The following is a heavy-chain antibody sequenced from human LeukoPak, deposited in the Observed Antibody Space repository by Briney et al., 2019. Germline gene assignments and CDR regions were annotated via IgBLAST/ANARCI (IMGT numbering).Heavy chain of an antibody. Sequence: SETLSLTCAVYGGSFSGYYWSWIRQPPGKGLEWIGEINHSGSTNYNPSPKSRVTISVDTSKNKFSLKLSSVTAADTAVYYCARWPPNDDIVVVPAANDYMDVWGKGTTVTVSS. V-gene: IGHV4-34*01. CDR2: INHSGST. CDR3: ARWPPNDDIVVVPAANDYMDV. CDR1: GGSFSGYY. J-gene: IGHJ6*03. D-gene: IGHD2-2*01.